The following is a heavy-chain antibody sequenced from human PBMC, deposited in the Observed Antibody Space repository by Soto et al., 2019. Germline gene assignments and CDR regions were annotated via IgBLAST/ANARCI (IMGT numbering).Heavy chain of an antibody. J-gene: IGHJ3*02. CDR1: GFTFSSYG. V-gene: IGHV3-33*01. CDR3: ARLYCSASSCYSVGAFDI. CDR2: IWFDGSDK. D-gene: IGHD2-15*01. Sequence: AGGSLRLSCAASGFTFSSYGMHWVRQAPGKGLEWVALIWFDGSDKYYTESVKGRFTISRDNSKSTLYLQMNSLRAEDTAVYYCARLYCSASSCYSVGAFDIRGQGTMVT.